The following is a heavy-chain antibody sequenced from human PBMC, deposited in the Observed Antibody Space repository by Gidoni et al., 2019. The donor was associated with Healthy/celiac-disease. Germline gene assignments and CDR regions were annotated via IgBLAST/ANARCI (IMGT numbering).Heavy chain of an antibody. D-gene: IGHD2-2*02. V-gene: IGHV3-23*01. CDR2: SSGSGGST. CDR1: GFTFSSYA. CDR3: ASRTDIVVVPAAIGAFDI. Sequence: EVQLLESGGGLVQPGGSLRLSCAASGFTFSSYAMSWVRQAPGKGLEWVSASSGSGGSTYYADSVKGRFTISRDNSKNTLYLQMNSLRAEDTPVYYCASRTDIVVVPAAIGAFDIWGQGTMVTVSS. J-gene: IGHJ3*02.